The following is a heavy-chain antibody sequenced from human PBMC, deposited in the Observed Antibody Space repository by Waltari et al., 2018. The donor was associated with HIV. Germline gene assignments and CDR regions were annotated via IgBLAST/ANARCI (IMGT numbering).Heavy chain of an antibody. J-gene: IGHJ4*02. D-gene: IGHD6-6*01. CDR3: TTSEYSSSPPNDY. Sequence: EVQLVESGGGLVKPGGSLRLSCAASGFTFSNAWMSWVRQAPGKGLEWVGRIKSKTDGGTTDYAAPVKGRFTISRDDSKNTLYLQMNSLKTEDTAVYYCTTSEYSSSPPNDYWGQGTLVTVSS. V-gene: IGHV3-15*01. CDR2: IKSKTDGGTT. CDR1: GFTFSNAW.